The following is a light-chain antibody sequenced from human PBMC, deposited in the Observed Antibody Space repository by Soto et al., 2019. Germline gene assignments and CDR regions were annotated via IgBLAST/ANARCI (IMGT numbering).Light chain of an antibody. CDR2: EVD. Sequence: QSLLTQPTSASGSPGPSLTITCARTRRHVGAYKYVSWYQQHPGKAPELIICEVDKRRSGVPDRFSGSESGNTASLTVSGLQAEDEADYYCSSYGGSNIPLCFFGKGTQVTV. J-gene: IGLJ1*01. CDR3: SSYGGSNIPLCF. CDR1: RRHVGAYKY. V-gene: IGLV2-8*01.